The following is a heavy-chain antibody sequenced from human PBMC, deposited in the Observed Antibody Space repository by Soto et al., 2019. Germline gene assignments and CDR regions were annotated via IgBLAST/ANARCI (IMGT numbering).Heavy chain of an antibody. D-gene: IGHD1-26*01. Sequence: PGVSLRLSCAASGVTFSSYAMTWVRQAPGKGLEWVSTISGSGGSTYYADSVKGRFTISRDNSKNTLYLQLNSLRAEDTAIYYCAKGYSGSYYGGFDYWGQGTLVTVSS. CDR3: AKGYSGSYYGGFDY. CDR1: GVTFSSYA. CDR2: ISGSGGST. V-gene: IGHV3-23*01. J-gene: IGHJ4*02.